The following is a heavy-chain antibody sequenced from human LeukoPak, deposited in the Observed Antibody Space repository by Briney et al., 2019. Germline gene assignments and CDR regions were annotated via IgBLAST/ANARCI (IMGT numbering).Heavy chain of an antibody. CDR1: GFTLDDYA. J-gene: IGHJ4*02. CDR2: ISWNSNSI. D-gene: IGHD5-18*01. Sequence: PGRSLRLSCAVSGFTLDDYAMHWVRQAPGKGLEWVSGISWNSNSIGYVDSVKGRFTISRDNAKNSLYLQMNSLRAEDTALYYCVKSTGSGYSYGYFDYWGQGTLVTVSS. CDR3: VKSTGSGYSYGYFDY. V-gene: IGHV3-9*01.